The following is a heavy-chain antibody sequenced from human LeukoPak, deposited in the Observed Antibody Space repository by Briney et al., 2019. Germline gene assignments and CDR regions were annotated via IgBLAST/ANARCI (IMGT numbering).Heavy chain of an antibody. CDR1: GFTFSGYG. CDR3: AKDPRRGVMGLFDY. CDR2: IRYDGSSE. V-gene: IGHV3-30*02. Sequence: PGGSLRLSCAASGFTFSGYGMHWVRQAPGKGLEWVAFIRYDGSSEYYADSVKGRFTISRDNAKNSLYLQMNSLRAEDTALYYCAKDPRRGVMGLFDYWGQGTLVTVSS. J-gene: IGHJ4*02. D-gene: IGHD3-16*01.